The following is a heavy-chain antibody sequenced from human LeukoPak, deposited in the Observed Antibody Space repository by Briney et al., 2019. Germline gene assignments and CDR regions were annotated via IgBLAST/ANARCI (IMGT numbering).Heavy chain of an antibody. CDR2: IYYSGST. CDR1: GGSISSGGYY. J-gene: IGHJ5*02. Sequence: PSQTLSLTCTVSGGSISSGGYYWSWIRQHPGKGLEWIGYIYYSGSTYYNPSLKSRVTISVDTSKNQFSLKLSSVTAADTAVYYCARARAAAATRYNWFDPWGQGTLVTVSS. CDR3: ARARAAAATRYNWFDP. V-gene: IGHV4-31*03. D-gene: IGHD6-13*01.